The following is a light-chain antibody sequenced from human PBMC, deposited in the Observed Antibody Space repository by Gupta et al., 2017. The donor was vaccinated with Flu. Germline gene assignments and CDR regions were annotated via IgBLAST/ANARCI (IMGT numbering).Light chain of an antibody. CDR2: QDT. V-gene: IGLV3-1*01. Sequence: SYPLPQSPSASESPERAASTTCSGVRLGDKYTCWYQQKPGQSPILVIYQDTLRPSGIPERFSGSNSGNTATLTISGTQAVDEADYYCQAWDSTTEVVFGGGTKLTVL. CDR1: RLGDKY. CDR3: QAWDSTTEVV. J-gene: IGLJ2*01.